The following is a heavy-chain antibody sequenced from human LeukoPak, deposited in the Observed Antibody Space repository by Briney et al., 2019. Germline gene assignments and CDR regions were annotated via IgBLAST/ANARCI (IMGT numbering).Heavy chain of an antibody. Sequence: ASVKVSCKASGYTFTGYYMHWVRQAPGQGLEWMGWINPNSGGTNYAQKFQGRVTMTRDTSISTAYMELSRLRSDDTAVYYCARCGSGGSCYSFDWFDPWGQGTLVTVS. CDR1: GYTFTGYY. D-gene: IGHD2-15*01. J-gene: IGHJ5*02. CDR2: INPNSGGT. V-gene: IGHV1-2*02. CDR3: ARCGSGGSCYSFDWFDP.